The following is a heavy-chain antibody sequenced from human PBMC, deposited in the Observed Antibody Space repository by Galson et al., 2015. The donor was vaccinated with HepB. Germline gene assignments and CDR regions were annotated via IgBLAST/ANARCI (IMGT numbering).Heavy chain of an antibody. Sequence: SLRLSCAASGFTINTYALHWVRQAPGKGLEWVALISFDGTNKYYADSVKGRVTISRDSSKNTLYLQMNSLRTEDTALYYCARDIFPATVASYYSSGMNVWGQGTTVTVSS. V-gene: IGHV3-30*04. J-gene: IGHJ6*02. CDR1: GFTINTYA. CDR2: ISFDGTNK. CDR3: ARDIFPATVASYYSSGMNV. D-gene: IGHD4-23*01.